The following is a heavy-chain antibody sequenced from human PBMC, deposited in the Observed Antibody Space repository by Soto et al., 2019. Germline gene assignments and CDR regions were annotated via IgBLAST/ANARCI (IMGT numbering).Heavy chain of an antibody. CDR2: ISAYNGNT. CDR3: AREVGLTYYDILTDDYGGMAV. CDR1: GYTFTSYG. V-gene: IGHV1-18*01. J-gene: IGHJ6*02. D-gene: IGHD3-9*01. Sequence: QVQLVQSGAEVKKPGASVKVSCKASGYTFTSYGISWVRQAPGQGLEWMGWISAYNGNTNYAQKLQGRVTMTTDTSTGTAYLELRSLRGDDTGVYYCAREVGLTYYDILTDDYGGMAVWGQGTTVTVSS.